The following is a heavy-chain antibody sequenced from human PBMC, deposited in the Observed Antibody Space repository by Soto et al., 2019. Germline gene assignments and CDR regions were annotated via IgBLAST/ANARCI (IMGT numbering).Heavy chain of an antibody. CDR3: AHPRGYGVFDAYDI. D-gene: IGHD4-17*01. Sequence: GSLRLYCVASVFTFSTYAMSWVRQAPGKGLEWVSALTPSGGETYYADSVKGRFTISRDNSMNALYLQMSSLRIEDTAVYYCAHPRGYGVFDAYDIWGQGTMVTVSS. CDR2: LTPSGGET. J-gene: IGHJ3*02. CDR1: VFTFSTYA. V-gene: IGHV3-23*01.